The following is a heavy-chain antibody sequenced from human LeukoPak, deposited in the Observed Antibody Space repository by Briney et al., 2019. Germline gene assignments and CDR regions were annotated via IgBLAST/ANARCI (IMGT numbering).Heavy chain of an antibody. V-gene: IGHV3-53*01. J-gene: IGHJ4*02. D-gene: IGHD3-22*01. CDR1: GFTVSSNY. CDR2: IYSGGST. CDR3: ARVAPPYYYDSSGYFDY. Sequence: AGGSLRLSCAASGFTVSSNYMSWVRQAPGKGLEWVSFIYSGGSTYYADSVKGRFTISRDNSKNTLYLQMNSLRAEDTAVYYCARVAPPYYYDSSGYFDYWGQGTLVTVSS.